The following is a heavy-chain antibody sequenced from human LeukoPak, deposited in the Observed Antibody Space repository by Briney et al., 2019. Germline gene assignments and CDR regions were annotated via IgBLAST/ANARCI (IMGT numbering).Heavy chain of an antibody. D-gene: IGHD3-10*01. CDR2: IYYSGST. Sequence: SETLSLTCTVSGGSISSYYWSWIRQPPGKGLEWIGYIYYSGSTNYNPSLKSRATISVDTSKNQFSLKLSSVTAADTAVYYCASRSGSGGGAWFDPWGQGTLVTVSS. CDR3: ASRSGSGGGAWFDP. V-gene: IGHV4-59*01. CDR1: GGSISSYY. J-gene: IGHJ5*02.